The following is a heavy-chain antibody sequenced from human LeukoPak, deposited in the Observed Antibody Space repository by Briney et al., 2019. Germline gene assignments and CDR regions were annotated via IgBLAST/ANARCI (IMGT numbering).Heavy chain of an antibody. Sequence: GGSLRLSCAASGFTFRNYGMHWVRQAPGKGLEWVANIWYDGSKKHYADPVKGRFSISRDTSRNTIYLQMNSLGAEDTALYYCAKDYSSSSGGFDYWGQGTLVTVSS. CDR3: AKDYSSSSGGFDY. V-gene: IGHV3-33*06. CDR1: GFTFRNYG. D-gene: IGHD6-6*01. CDR2: IWYDGSKK. J-gene: IGHJ4*02.